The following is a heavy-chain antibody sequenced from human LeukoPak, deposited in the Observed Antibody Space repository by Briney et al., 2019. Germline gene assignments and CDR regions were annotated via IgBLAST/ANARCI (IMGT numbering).Heavy chain of an antibody. Sequence: GGSLRLSCAASGFSFRSYWMSWVRQAPGKGLEWVANVKEDGNEKYYVGSVKGRFTISRDNAQKSLYLQMNSLRVEDTAVYYCASPAHPWGQGTLVTVSS. J-gene: IGHJ5*02. CDR3: ASPAHP. CDR2: VKEDGNEK. CDR1: GFSFRSYW. V-gene: IGHV3-7*03.